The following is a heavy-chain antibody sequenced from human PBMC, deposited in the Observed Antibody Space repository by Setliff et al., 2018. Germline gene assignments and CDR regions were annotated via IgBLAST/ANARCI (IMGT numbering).Heavy chain of an antibody. CDR1: GFVFGTYG. CDR2: VRFDGSYK. V-gene: IGHV3-30*02. J-gene: IGHJ4*02. CDR3: VKVKKPLIRGSGFDD. Sequence: PGGSLRLSCAASGFVFGTYGMHWVRQAPGKGLDWVASVRFDGSYKVYADCVKGRFTISIDNPENTLFLQMTSLRPKDTGVYYCVKVKKPLIRGSGFDDWGRGTLVTVSS. D-gene: IGHD3-10*01.